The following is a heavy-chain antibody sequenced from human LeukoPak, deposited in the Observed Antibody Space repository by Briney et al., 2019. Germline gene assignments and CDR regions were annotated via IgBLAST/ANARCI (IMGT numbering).Heavy chain of an antibody. D-gene: IGHD3-3*01. CDR3: ARLPWGTYYDFWSGYSWFDP. CDR2: ISAYNGNT. Sequence: GASVKLSCKASGYTFTSYGISWVRQAPGQGLEWMGWISAYNGNTNYAQKLGGRVTMTTDTSTSTAYMELRSLRSDGTAVYYCARLPWGTYYDFWSGYSWFDPWGQGTLVTVSS. J-gene: IGHJ5*02. CDR1: GYTFTSYG. V-gene: IGHV1-18*01.